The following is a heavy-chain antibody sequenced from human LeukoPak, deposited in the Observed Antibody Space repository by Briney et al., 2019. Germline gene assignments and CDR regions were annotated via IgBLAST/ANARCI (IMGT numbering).Heavy chain of an antibody. Sequence: SVKVSCKASGGTFGSYAISWVRQAPGQGLEWMGGIIPIFGTANYAQKFQGRVTITADESTSTAYMELSSLRSEDTAVYYCARDLGNPGGGFDYWGHGTLVTVSS. CDR2: IIPIFGTA. V-gene: IGHV1-69*13. D-gene: IGHD3-16*01. CDR1: GGTFGSYA. J-gene: IGHJ4*01. CDR3: ARDLGNPGGGFDY.